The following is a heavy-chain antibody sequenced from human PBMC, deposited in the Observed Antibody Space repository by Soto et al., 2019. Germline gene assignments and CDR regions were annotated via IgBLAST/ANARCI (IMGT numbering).Heavy chain of an antibody. J-gene: IGHJ4*02. V-gene: IGHV1-2*04. Sequence: QVQLVQSGAEVKKPGASVKASCKAPGYTLTGSYMHWGRKAPGQGLEWMGWINPNSGGTNYAQKFQGWVTMTRDTSISTAYMELSRLRSDDTAVYYCARGETAFDYWGQGTLVTVSS. CDR2: INPNSGGT. CDR3: ARGETAFDY. CDR1: GYTLTGSY. D-gene: IGHD2-21*02.